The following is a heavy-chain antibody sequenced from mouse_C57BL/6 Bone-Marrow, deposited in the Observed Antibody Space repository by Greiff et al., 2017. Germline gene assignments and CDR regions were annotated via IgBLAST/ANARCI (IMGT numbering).Heavy chain of an antibody. CDR3: SSFDGNYFDF. Sequence: DVHLVESGAELVRPGASVKLSCTASGFNINDDYIHWVKQRPEQGLEWIGWIDPEIGDTEYASKFQGKATITADTSSNTAYLQLSSLTSEDTAVYYCSSFDGNYFDFWGQGTPLTVAS. D-gene: IGHD2-3*01. J-gene: IGHJ2*01. CDR1: GFNINDDY. V-gene: IGHV14-4*01. CDR2: IDPEIGDT.